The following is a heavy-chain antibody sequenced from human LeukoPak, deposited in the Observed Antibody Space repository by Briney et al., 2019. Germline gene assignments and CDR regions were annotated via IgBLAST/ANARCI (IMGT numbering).Heavy chain of an antibody. V-gene: IGHV3-7*01. CDR1: GFTFTDYW. J-gene: IGHJ4*02. D-gene: IGHD1-26*01. Sequence: PGGSLRLSCAVSGFTFTDYWMTWVRQAPGKGLEWVANIKQDGSGKKYADSVKGRSSISRDNAENSLYLQINSLRAEDTAVYYCARDHTGKFDYWGQGTPVTVSS. CDR3: ARDHTGKFDY. CDR2: IKQDGSGK.